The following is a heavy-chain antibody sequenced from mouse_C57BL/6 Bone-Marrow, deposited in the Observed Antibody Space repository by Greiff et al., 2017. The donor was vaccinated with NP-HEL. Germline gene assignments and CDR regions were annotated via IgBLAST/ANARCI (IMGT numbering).Heavy chain of an antibody. Sequence: DVKLVESGGGLVKPGGSLKLSCAASGFTFSDYGMHWVRQAPEKGLEWVAYISSGSSTIYYADTVKGRFTISRDNSKNTLCLQMTSLRSEDTAMYYCARPLLWSPYYFDYWGQGTTLTVSS. J-gene: IGHJ2*01. CDR2: ISSGSSTI. V-gene: IGHV5-17*01. D-gene: IGHD2-1*01. CDR3: ARPLLWSPYYFDY. CDR1: GFTFSDYG.